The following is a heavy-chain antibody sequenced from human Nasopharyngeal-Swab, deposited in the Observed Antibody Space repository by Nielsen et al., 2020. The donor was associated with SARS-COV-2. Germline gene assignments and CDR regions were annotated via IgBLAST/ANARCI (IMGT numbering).Heavy chain of an antibody. CDR1: GFTFSSYG. CDR3: ARDTPLGYYGSGSYENGTDY. CDR2: IRYDGSNK. V-gene: IGHV3-33*01. J-gene: IGHJ4*02. Sequence: GESLKISCAASGFTFSSYGMHWVRQAPGKGLEWVAVIRYDGSNKYYADSVKGRFTISRDNSKNTLYLQMNSLRAEDTAVYYCARDTPLGYYGSGSYENGTDYWGQGTLVTVSS. D-gene: IGHD3-10*01.